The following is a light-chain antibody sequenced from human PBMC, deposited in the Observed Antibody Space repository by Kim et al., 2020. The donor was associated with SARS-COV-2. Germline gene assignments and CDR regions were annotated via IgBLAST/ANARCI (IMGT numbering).Light chain of an antibody. V-gene: IGLV3-19*01. CDR2: GKM. CDR1: SLRSYY. Sequence: SSELTQDPAVSVALGQTVRITCQGDSLRSYYATWYQQKPGQAPVLVIYGKMHRPSGIPDRFSGSSSGNTASLTITGAQAEDEAAYYCNSRDNNTNDWMFGGGTQLTVL. CDR3: NSRDNNTNDWM. J-gene: IGLJ3*02.